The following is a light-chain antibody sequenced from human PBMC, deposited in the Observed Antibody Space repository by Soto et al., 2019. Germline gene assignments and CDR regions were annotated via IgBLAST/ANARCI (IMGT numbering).Light chain of an antibody. V-gene: IGKV3-11*01. CDR3: QQRYSWPIT. CDR2: ADS. J-gene: IGKJ5*01. CDR1: QSVSGY. Sequence: EIVLTQSPATLSLSPGETATLSCRASQSVSGYIGWYQQKPGQAPRLLIYADSNRATGIPARFSGSGSGTDFTLTISSLEPEDFSVYYCQQRYSWPITFGQGTRLEV.